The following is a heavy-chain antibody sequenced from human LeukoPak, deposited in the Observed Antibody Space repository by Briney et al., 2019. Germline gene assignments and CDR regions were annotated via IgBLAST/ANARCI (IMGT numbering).Heavy chain of an antibody. CDR3: AKRPSDYGDYVSYFDY. J-gene: IGHJ4*02. D-gene: IGHD4-17*01. V-gene: IGHV3-30*18. CDR1: GFSFISNG. Sequence: GGSLRSPCEAFGFSFISNGMPWVGQAPGKGRVGGGVLLDDGRRKDYADSVKGRFTISRDNSKDTLYLQMNSLRAEDTAVYYCAKRPSDYGDYVSYFDYWGQGTLVTVSS. CDR2: LLDDGRRK.